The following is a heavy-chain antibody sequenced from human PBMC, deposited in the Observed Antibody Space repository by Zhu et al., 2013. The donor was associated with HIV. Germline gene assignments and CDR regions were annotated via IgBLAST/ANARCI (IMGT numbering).Heavy chain of an antibody. CDR2: INPNSGGT. J-gene: IGHJ6*03. CDR1: GYTFTGYY. CDR3: AREQCSSTTCYQYMDV. Sequence: QVQLVQSGAEVKKPGASVKVSCKASGYTFTGYYMHWVRQAPGRGLEWMGWINPNSGGTNYAQKFQGRVTMTRDTSISTAYMELSRLRSDDTAVYYCAREQCSSTTCYQYMDVWGKGTTVTVSS. V-gene: IGHV1-2*02. D-gene: IGHD2-2*01.